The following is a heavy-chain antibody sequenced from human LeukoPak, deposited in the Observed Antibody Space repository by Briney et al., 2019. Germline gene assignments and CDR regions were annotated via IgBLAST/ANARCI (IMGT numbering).Heavy chain of an antibody. V-gene: IGHV3-7*01. CDR3: ASPAKYSDTWYFDY. CDR1: GFTFSSYW. CDR2: IKRDGSEK. Sequence: GGSLRLSCAASGFTFSSYWMSWVRQAPGKGLEWVANIKRDGSEKYYPDSVKGRFTISRDNAKNSLYLQMNSLRAEDTAVYYCASPAKYSDTWYFDYWGQGTLVTVSS. J-gene: IGHJ4*02. D-gene: IGHD6-6*01.